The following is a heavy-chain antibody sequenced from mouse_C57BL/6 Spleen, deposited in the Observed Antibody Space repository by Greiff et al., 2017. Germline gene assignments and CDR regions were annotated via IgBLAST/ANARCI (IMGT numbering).Heavy chain of an antibody. Sequence: EVQLQVSGGGLVKPGGSLKLSCAASGFTFSSYAMSWVRQTPEKRLEWVATISDGGSYTYYPDNVKGRFTISRDNAKNNLYLQMGHLKSEDTAMYYCASSDDVYVWFAYWGQGTLVTVSA. CDR1: GFTFSSYA. V-gene: IGHV5-4*01. CDR3: ASSDDVYVWFAY. D-gene: IGHD2-3*01. CDR2: ISDGGSYT. J-gene: IGHJ3*01.